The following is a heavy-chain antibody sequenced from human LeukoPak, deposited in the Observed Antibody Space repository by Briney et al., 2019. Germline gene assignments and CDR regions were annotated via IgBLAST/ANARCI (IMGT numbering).Heavy chain of an antibody. Sequence: GGSLRLSCAASGFTFSSYSMNWVRQAPGKGLEWVSSISSSSSYIYYADSVKGRFTISRDNAKNSLYLRMNSLRAEDTAVYYCARDTVVDTAMVNPYYYGMDVWGQGTTVTVSS. CDR2: ISSSSSYI. D-gene: IGHD5-18*01. CDR1: GFTFSSYS. J-gene: IGHJ6*02. CDR3: ARDTVVDTAMVNPYYYGMDV. V-gene: IGHV3-21*01.